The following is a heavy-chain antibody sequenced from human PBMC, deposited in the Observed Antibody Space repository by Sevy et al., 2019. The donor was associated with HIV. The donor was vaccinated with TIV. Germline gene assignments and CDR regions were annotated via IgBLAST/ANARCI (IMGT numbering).Heavy chain of an antibody. CDR1: GFSISGYT. V-gene: IGHV3-21*01. CDR2: ISSSSSYI. D-gene: IGHD3-10*01. CDR3: VRPRGVSGSGSYFWYFDY. Sequence: GGSLRLSCAASGFSISGYTMNWVRQAPGKGLEWVSSISSSSSYIYYADSVKGRFTISRDNAKNSLYLQMNSLRAEDTAVYYCVRPRGVSGSGSYFWYFDYWGQGTLVTVSS. J-gene: IGHJ4*02.